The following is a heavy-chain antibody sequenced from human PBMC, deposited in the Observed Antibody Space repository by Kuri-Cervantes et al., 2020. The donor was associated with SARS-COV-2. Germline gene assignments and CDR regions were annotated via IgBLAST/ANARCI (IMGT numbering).Heavy chain of an antibody. CDR1: GFTFSSYW. CDR2: IKSKTDGGTT. J-gene: IGHJ4*02. CDR3: TTDLHSVTNIFDY. Sequence: GESLKISCAASGFTFSSYWMSWVRQAPGKGLEWVGRIKSKTDGGTTDYAAPVKGRFTISRDDSKNTLYLQMNSLKTEDTAVYYCTTDLHSVTNIFDYWGQGTLVTVSS. D-gene: IGHD4-17*01. V-gene: IGHV3-15*01.